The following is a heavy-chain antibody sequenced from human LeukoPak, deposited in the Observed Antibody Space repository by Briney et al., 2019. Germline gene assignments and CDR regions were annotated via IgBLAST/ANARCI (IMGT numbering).Heavy chain of an antibody. J-gene: IGHJ4*02. D-gene: IGHD3-3*01. CDR1: GFTVSSNY. CDR2: IYSGGST. Sequence: GGSLRLSCAASGFTVSSNYMSWVRQAPGKGLEWVSVIYSGGSTYYADSVKGRFTISRDNSKNTLYLQMNSLRAEDTAVYYCEKGEGGFLVSGGVFDFGGRGTLVTVSS. V-gene: IGHV3-53*01. CDR3: EKGEGGFLVSGGVFDF.